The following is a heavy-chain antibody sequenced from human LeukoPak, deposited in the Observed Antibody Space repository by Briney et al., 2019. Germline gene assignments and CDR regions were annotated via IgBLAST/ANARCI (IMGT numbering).Heavy chain of an antibody. CDR3: AKDLPPKWELPFDAFDI. Sequence: GGSLRLSCAASGFTFSSYGMHWVRQAPGKGLEWVALISYDGSNKYYADSVKGRFTISRDNSKNTLYLQMNSLRAEDTAVYYCAKDLPPKWELPFDAFDIWGQGTMVTVSS. CDR2: ISYDGSNK. J-gene: IGHJ3*02. CDR1: GFTFSSYG. V-gene: IGHV3-30*18. D-gene: IGHD1-26*01.